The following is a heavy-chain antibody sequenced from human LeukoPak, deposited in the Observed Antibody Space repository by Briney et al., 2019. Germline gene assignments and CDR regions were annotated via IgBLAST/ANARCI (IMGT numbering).Heavy chain of an antibody. CDR2: IIPIFGTA. CDR3: ARINGRRRPYYYDSSGYYSDAFDI. J-gene: IGHJ3*02. D-gene: IGHD3-22*01. Sequence: GSSVKVSCKASGGTFSSCAISWVRQAPGQGLEWMGRIIPIFGTANYAQKFQGRVTITTDESTSTAYMELSSLRSEDTAVYYCARINGRRRPYYYDSSGYYSDAFDIWGQGTMVTVSS. V-gene: IGHV1-69*05. CDR1: GGTFSSCA.